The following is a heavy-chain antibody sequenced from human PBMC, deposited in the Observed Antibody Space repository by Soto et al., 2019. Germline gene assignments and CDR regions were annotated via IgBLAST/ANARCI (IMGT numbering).Heavy chain of an antibody. CDR1: GFTFPNYG. CDR2: VSGDGFTA. Sequence: EVQLLESGGGLVQPGGSLRLSCDGSGFTFPNYGMTWVRQAPGQGLEWVSSVSGDGFTAYYADSVKGRFTISRDNSKNTVYVQMNSVRAEDTAVYYCAKEASVPSFGEFWFFDLWGRGTPVTVSS. J-gene: IGHJ2*01. D-gene: IGHD3-10*01. CDR3: AKEASVPSFGEFWFFDL. V-gene: IGHV3-23*01.